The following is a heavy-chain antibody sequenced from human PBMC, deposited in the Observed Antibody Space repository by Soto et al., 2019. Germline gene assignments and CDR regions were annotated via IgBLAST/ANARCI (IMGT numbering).Heavy chain of an antibody. CDR2: IIPIFGTA. D-gene: IGHD2-15*01. J-gene: IGHJ6*02. Sequence: QVQLVQSRAEVKKPGSSVKVSCKASGGTFSSYAISWVRQAPGQGLEWMGGIIPIFGTANYAQKFQGRVTITADESTSTAYMELSSLRSEDTAVYYCARDRVRMLKAENYYYYYGMDVWGQGTTVTVSS. CDR3: ARDRVRMLKAENYYYYYGMDV. CDR1: GGTFSSYA. V-gene: IGHV1-69*01.